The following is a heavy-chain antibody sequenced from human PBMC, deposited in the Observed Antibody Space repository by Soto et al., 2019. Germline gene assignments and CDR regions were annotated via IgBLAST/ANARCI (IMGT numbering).Heavy chain of an antibody. V-gene: IGHV4-4*03. J-gene: IGHJ6*02. CDR1: GGSISSTNW. D-gene: IGHD3-3*01. CDR3: ARRTYDGLAV. CDR2: IYHSGST. Sequence: QVQLQESGPGLVKPPGTLSLTCAVFGGSISSTNWWTWVRQPPGKGLEWIGEIYHSGSTNYNPSLKGRVTISVDKSKNQFSLKLSFVTAADTAVYYCARRTYDGLAVWGQGTTVTVSS.